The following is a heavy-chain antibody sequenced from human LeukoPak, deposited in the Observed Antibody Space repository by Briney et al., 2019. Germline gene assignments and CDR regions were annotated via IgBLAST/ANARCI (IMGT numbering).Heavy chain of an antibody. Sequence: GASVKVSCKASGGTFSGYAISWVRQAPGQGLEWMGRIIPILGIANYAQKFQGRVTITADKSTSTAYMELSSLRSEDTAVYYCARDLPIVVVPAAAPYNWFDPWGQGTLVTVSS. CDR3: ARDLPIVVVPAAAPYNWFDP. V-gene: IGHV1-69*04. D-gene: IGHD2-2*01. CDR1: GGTFSGYA. J-gene: IGHJ5*02. CDR2: IIPILGIA.